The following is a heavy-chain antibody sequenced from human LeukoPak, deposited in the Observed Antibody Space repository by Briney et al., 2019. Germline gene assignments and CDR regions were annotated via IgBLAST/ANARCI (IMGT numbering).Heavy chain of an antibody. CDR3: ARETSQKGAHYMDV. V-gene: IGHV4-59*01. D-gene: IGHD3-16*01. CDR2: IYYSGST. J-gene: IGHJ6*03. Sequence: SETLSLTCTVSGGSISSYYWSWIRQPPGKGVGWIGYIYYSGSTNYKPSLKRRVTISVDTSKNQFSLKLSSVTAADTAVYYCARETSQKGAHYMDVWGKGTTVTISS. CDR1: GGSISSYY.